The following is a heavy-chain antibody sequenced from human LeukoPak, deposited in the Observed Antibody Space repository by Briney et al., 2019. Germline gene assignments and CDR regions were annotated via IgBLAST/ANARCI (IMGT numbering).Heavy chain of an antibody. J-gene: IGHJ3*02. CDR1: GFTVSSTY. CDR3: ARGPGSYM. Sequence: PGGSLTLSCAASGFTVSSTYMTWVRQAPGKALEWVSVIYSGGETSYADSVKGRFNISRDNSNNTLYLQMNSLRAVDTAVYFCARGPGSYMWGHGTMVTVSS. D-gene: IGHD1-26*01. CDR2: IYSGGET. V-gene: IGHV3-66*01.